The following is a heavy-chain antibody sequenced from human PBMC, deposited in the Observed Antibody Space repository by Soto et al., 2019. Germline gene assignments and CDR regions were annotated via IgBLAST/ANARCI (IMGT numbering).Heavy chain of an antibody. CDR3: VKFWGPVTPARDDY. D-gene: IGHD3-16*01. CDR2: ISYDGNIK. Sequence: GGSLRLSCAASGFTFSNFGMHWVRQAPGKGLEWVASISYDGNIKYSADSVKGRFTISRDNSKNTLYLQMNSLRSEDTAVYYCVKFWGPVTPARDDYWGQGTLVPVAS. J-gene: IGHJ4*02. CDR1: GFTFSNFG. V-gene: IGHV3-30*18.